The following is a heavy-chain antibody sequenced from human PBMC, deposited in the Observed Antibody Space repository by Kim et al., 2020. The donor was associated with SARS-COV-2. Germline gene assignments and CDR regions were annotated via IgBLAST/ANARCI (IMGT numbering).Heavy chain of an antibody. CDR1: GFTFSSYG. J-gene: IGHJ6*02. Sequence: GGSLRLSCAASGFTFSSYGMHWVRQAPGKGLEWVAVIWYDGSNKYYADSVKGRFTISRDNSKNTLYLQMNSLRAEDTAVYYCARMPEGVYDFWSGYYGTYYYGMDGWGQGTTVTVSS. V-gene: IGHV3-33*08. CDR2: IWYDGSNK. CDR3: ARMPEGVYDFWSGYYGTYYYGMDG. D-gene: IGHD3-3*01.